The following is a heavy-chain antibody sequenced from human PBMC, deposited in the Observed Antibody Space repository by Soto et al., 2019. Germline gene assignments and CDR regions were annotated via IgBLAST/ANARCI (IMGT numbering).Heavy chain of an antibody. CDR3: GAGQYFSDH. Sequence: QVQLVESGGGVVQPGRSLRLSCAASGFTFSSYGMHWVRQAPGKGLEWVALISYDGSDKYYADSVKGRFTISRDNSKNTLYLQMNSLRVEDTAVYYCGAGQYFSDHWGQGTLVTVSS. J-gene: IGHJ4*02. V-gene: IGHV3-30*03. CDR2: ISYDGSDK. D-gene: IGHD6-13*01. CDR1: GFTFSSYG.